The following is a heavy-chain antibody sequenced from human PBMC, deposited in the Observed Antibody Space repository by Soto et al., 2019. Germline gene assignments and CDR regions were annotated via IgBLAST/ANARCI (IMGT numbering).Heavy chain of an antibody. CDR2: IYRGGNT. V-gene: IGHV3-53*01. CDR3: ASHPASVYDVGATPSYYGMDV. J-gene: IGHJ6*02. CDR1: GLSVSTQY. Sequence: EVQLVESGGGLIQPGGSLRLSCAASGLSVSTQYMSWVRQAPGKGLEWVSVIYRGGNTYYADSVKGRFTISRDNSRNMWYLQVNSLRAEDTAVYYCASHPASVYDVGATPSYYGMDVWGQGTTVTVSS. D-gene: IGHD5-12*01.